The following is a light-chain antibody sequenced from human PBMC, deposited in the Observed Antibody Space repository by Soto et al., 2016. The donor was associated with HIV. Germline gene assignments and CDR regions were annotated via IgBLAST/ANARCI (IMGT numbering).Light chain of an antibody. J-gene: IGKJ1*01. CDR1: QDISNY. CDR3: QQYDNLPWT. Sequence: DIQMTQSPSSLSASVGDRVTITCQASQDISNYLNWFQQKPGKAPNLLIYGASNLETGVPSRFSGSGSGTDFTFTISSLQPEDIATYYCQQYDNLPWTFGQGTKVEIK. V-gene: IGKV1-33*01. CDR2: GAS.